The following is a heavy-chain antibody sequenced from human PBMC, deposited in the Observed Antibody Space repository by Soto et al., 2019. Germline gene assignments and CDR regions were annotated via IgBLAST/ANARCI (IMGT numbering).Heavy chain of an antibody. Sequence: EVQLVESGGGLVKPGGSLRLSCAASGFSISGAWMNWVRQAPGKGLEWVGRIKTKAQGETTDYAAPVKGRFTISRDDSEYTLSLQMSSLNIEDTAVYFCTSGSVEGYWGQGTLVTVSS. CDR3: TSGSVEGY. CDR1: GFSISGAW. D-gene: IGHD1-26*01. V-gene: IGHV3-15*07. CDR2: IKTKAQGETT. J-gene: IGHJ4*02.